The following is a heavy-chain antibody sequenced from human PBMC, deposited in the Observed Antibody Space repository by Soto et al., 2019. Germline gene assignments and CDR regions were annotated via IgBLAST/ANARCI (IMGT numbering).Heavy chain of an antibody. CDR2: IYRDDDK. Sequence: QITLKESGPTLVKPTQTLTLTCTVSGFSLTTNGVGVGWFRQPPGKALEWLALIYRDDDKRYRPSLQSRVTVTRDNPKNQVVLTMTNMDPVDTATYYCAHTVARGAYWETFDYWGQGALVTVSS. J-gene: IGHJ4*02. CDR3: AHTVARGAYWETFDY. V-gene: IGHV2-5*02. CDR1: GFSLTTNGVG. D-gene: IGHD1-26*01.